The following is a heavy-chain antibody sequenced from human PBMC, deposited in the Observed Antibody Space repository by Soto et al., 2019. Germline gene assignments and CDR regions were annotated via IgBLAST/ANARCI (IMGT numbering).Heavy chain of an antibody. V-gene: IGHV4-34*01. D-gene: IGHD7-27*01. Sequence: QVQLQQWGAGLLKPSETLSLTCAVYGGSFSGYYWSWIRQPPGKGLEWIGEINHSGSTNYNPSLKSRVTISADTSKNQFSLKLSSVTAADTAVYYCARGWGRRFDYWGQGTLVTVSS. J-gene: IGHJ4*02. CDR3: ARGWGRRFDY. CDR2: INHSGST. CDR1: GGSFSGYY.